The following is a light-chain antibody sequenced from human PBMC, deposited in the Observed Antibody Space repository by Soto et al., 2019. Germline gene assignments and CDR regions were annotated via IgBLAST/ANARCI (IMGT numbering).Light chain of an antibody. CDR2: GAS. J-gene: IGKJ4*01. V-gene: IGKV3-15*01. CDR1: QSVSSN. Sequence: EIVMTQSPATLSVSPVERATLSCRASQSVSSNLAWYQQKPGQAPRLLIYGASTRATGIPARFSGSGSGTDFSLTIRSVEPEDFAVYYCQERGGWPLTVGGGNKVDI. CDR3: QERGGWPLT.